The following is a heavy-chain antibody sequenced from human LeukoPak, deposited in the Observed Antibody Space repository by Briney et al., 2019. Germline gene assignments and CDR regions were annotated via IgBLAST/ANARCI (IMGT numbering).Heavy chain of an antibody. Sequence: SETLSLTCTVSGGSISSGSYYWSWIRQPAGKGLEWIGRIYTSGSTNYNPSLKSRVTISVDTSKNQFSLNVTSVTAADTAVYYCARGRSGYFDYWGQGTLVTVSS. CDR1: GGSISSGSYY. CDR3: ARGRSGYFDY. CDR2: IYTSGST. J-gene: IGHJ4*02. D-gene: IGHD2-15*01. V-gene: IGHV4-61*02.